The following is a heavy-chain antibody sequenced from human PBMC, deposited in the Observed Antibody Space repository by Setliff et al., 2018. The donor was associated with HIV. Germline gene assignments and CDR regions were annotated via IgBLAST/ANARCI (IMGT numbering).Heavy chain of an antibody. D-gene: IGHD3-22*01. Sequence: SETLSLTCTVSGGSISGYYWSWVRQPPGKKLEWIGYIYYSGSTNYNPSLKSRVTISVDTSKNQFSLKLSSVTAADTAVYYCAGRRGGYDGSEDEAAFDIWGQGTMVTVSS. CDR2: IYYSGST. V-gene: IGHV4-59*12. J-gene: IGHJ3*02. CDR3: AGRRGGYDGSEDEAAFDI. CDR1: GGSISGYY.